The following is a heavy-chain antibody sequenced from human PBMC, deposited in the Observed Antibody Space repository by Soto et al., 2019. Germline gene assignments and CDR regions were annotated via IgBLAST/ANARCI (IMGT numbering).Heavy chain of an antibody. CDR1: GYSFLYYA. V-gene: IGHV1-18*01. Sequence: QVQLVQSGAEVRKPGSSVKVSCKASGYSFLYYAITWVCQAPGQGLEWMGWISPYNANAKYAQRFQGRVTITTETSTSTAFLELKSLTSDDTALYFCAVRGSGTSKALLGWGQGTLVTVSS. D-gene: IGHD6-19*01. CDR3: AVRGSGTSKALLG. CDR2: ISPYNANA. J-gene: IGHJ4*02.